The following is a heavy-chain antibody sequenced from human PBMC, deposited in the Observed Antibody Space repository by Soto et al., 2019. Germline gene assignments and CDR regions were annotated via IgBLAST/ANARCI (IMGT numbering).Heavy chain of an antibody. CDR1: GFTVSSNY. CDR2: IYSGGST. J-gene: IGHJ4*02. V-gene: IGHV3-66*01. CDR3: ARAKEVVVAATATYFDY. Sequence: GGSLRLSCAASGFTVSSNYMSWVRQAPGKGLEWVSVIYSGGSTYYADSVKGRFTISRDNSKNTLYLQMNSLRAEDTAVYYCARAKEVVVAATATYFDYWGQGTLVTVSS. D-gene: IGHD2-15*01.